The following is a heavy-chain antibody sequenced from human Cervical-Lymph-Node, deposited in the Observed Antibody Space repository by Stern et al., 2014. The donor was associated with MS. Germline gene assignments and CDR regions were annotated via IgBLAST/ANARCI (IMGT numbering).Heavy chain of an antibody. CDR3: ARLSTAVDF. CDR1: GGSISSRY. J-gene: IGHJ4*02. Sequence: VQLVESGPGLVKPSETLSLTCAVSGGSISSRYWGWIRQPPGKGLEWIGLISNSGDTKHNPALKSLITISLDTSKTHSSLKVTSVTAADTAVYYCARLSTAVDFWGRGTLVTVSS. CDR2: ISNSGDT. V-gene: IGHV4-59*08.